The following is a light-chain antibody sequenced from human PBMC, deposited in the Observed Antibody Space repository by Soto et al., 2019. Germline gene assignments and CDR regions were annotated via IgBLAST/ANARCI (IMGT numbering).Light chain of an antibody. J-gene: IGLJ2*01. CDR1: NSDVGSYNL. CDR3: CSYVGSTTLI. Sequence: QSALTQPASVSGSPGQSITISCTGTNSDVGSYNLVSWYQQHPVKAPKLMIYEINKRPSGVSNRFSGSKSGNTASLTISGLQAEDEADYYCCSYVGSTTLIFGGGTKLTVL. CDR2: EIN. V-gene: IGLV2-23*02.